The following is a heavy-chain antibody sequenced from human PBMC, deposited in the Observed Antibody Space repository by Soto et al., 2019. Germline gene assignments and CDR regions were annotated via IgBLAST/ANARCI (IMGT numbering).Heavy chain of an antibody. V-gene: IGHV2-5*01. CDR3: AHRCFWFGGEDWFDP. CDR1: GFSLSTSGVG. J-gene: IGHJ5*02. Sequence: QITLKESGPTLVNPTQTLTLTCTFSGFSLSTSGVGVGWIRQPPGKALEWLAVIYWNDDKHFSPSLKSRLTIIKDTSKNQVVLTLTNVDPVDSATYYCAHRCFWFGGEDWFDPWGQGTLVTVSS. D-gene: IGHD3-10*01. CDR2: IYWNDDK.